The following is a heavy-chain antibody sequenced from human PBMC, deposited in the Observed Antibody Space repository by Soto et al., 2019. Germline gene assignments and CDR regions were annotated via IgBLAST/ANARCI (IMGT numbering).Heavy chain of an antibody. D-gene: IGHD1-7*01. CDR3: ARDQGITGTTGPALGLAFDI. J-gene: IGHJ3*02. V-gene: IGHV1-2*04. Sequence: EASVKVSCKASGYTFTGYYMHWVRQAPGQGLEWMGWINPNSGGTNYAQKFQGWVTMTRDTSISTAYMELSRLRSDDTAVYYCARDQGITGTTGPALGLAFDIWGQGTMVTVSS. CDR1: GYTFTGYY. CDR2: INPNSGGT.